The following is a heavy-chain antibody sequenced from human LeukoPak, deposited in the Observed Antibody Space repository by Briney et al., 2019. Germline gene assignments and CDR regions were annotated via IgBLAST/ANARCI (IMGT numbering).Heavy chain of an antibody. D-gene: IGHD6-13*01. J-gene: IGHJ4*02. CDR1: GGSISSYY. CDR2: IYYSGST. Sequence: SETLSLTCTVSGGSISSYYWSWIRQPPGKGLEWIGYIYYSGSTNYNPSLKSRVTISVDTSKNQFSLKLSSVTAADTAVYYCARVTAAAGDYFDYWGQGTLVTVSS. V-gene: IGHV4-59*01. CDR3: ARVTAAAGDYFDY.